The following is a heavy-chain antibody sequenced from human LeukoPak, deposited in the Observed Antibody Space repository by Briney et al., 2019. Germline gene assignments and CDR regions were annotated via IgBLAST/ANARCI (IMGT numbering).Heavy chain of an antibody. D-gene: IGHD6-19*01. J-gene: IGHJ6*03. V-gene: IGHV1-18*01. CDR3: ARCGRSGWYGDYYYMDV. CDR2: ISAYNGNT. Sequence: ASVKVSCKASGYTFTSYGISWVRQAPGQGLEGMGWISAYNGNTNYAQNLQGRVTMTTDTSTRTAYMEVRSLRSDDTAVYYCARCGRSGWYGDYYYMDVWGKGTTVTVSS. CDR1: GYTFTSYG.